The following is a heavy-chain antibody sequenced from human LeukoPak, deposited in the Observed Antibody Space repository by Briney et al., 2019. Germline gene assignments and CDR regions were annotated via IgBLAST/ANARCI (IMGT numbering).Heavy chain of an antibody. D-gene: IGHD4-17*01. V-gene: IGHV4-34*01. CDR3: ARQIRRQLTTVTTFFDY. Sequence: SETLSLTCAVYGGPFSGYYWSWIRQPPGKGLEWIGEINHSGSANYNPSLKSRVTISVDMSKNQFSLKLSSVTAADTAVYYCARQIRRQLTTVTTFFDYWGQGTLVTVSS. CDR1: GGPFSGYY. CDR2: INHSGSA. J-gene: IGHJ4*02.